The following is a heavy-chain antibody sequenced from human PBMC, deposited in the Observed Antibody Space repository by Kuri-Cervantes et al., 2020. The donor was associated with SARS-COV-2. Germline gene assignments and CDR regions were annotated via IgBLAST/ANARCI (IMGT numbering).Heavy chain of an antibody. Sequence: ESLKISCTVSGGSVSSGSYYWSWIRQPPGKGLEWIGYIYYSGSTNYNPSLKSRVTISVDTSKNQFSLKLSSVTAADTAVYYCARGRRRYCSGGSCPFDYWGQGTLVTVDS. CDR2: IYYSGST. CDR3: ARGRRRYCSGGSCPFDY. CDR1: GGSVSSGSYY. D-gene: IGHD2-15*01. J-gene: IGHJ4*02. V-gene: IGHV4-61*01.